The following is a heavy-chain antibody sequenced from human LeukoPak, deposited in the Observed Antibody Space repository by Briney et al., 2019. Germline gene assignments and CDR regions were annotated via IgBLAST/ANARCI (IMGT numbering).Heavy chain of an antibody. Sequence: SETLSLTCTVSGDSISSGGYYWSWIRQHPGKGLEWIGYIYYSGSTYYNPSLKSRITISVDTSKNQFSLNLSSVTAADTAVYYCARVTKSGSYFEGVSWFDPWGQGTLVTVSS. CDR1: GDSISSGGYY. CDR3: ARVTKSGSYFEGVSWFDP. J-gene: IGHJ5*02. V-gene: IGHV4-31*03. CDR2: IYYSGST. D-gene: IGHD1-26*01.